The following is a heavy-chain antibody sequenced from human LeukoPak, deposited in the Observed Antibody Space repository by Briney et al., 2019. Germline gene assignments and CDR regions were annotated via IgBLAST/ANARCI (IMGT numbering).Heavy chain of an antibody. Sequence: ASVKVSCKASGGTFSSYAISWVRQAAGQGREWMGGIIPIFGAANYAQKFQGRVTITADKSTSTAYMELSSLRSEDTAVYYCAREAIAVAAYNWFDPWGQGTLVTVSS. CDR1: GGTFSSYA. D-gene: IGHD6-19*01. CDR3: AREAIAVAAYNWFDP. CDR2: IIPIFGAA. V-gene: IGHV1-69*06. J-gene: IGHJ5*02.